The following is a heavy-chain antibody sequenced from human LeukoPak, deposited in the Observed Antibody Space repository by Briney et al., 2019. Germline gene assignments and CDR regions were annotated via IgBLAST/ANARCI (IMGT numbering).Heavy chain of an antibody. V-gene: IGHV3-64*04. CDR1: GFTFSSYA. CDR2: ISSNGGST. Sequence: GGSLRLSCSASGFTFSSYAMHWVRQAPGKGLEYVSAISSNGGSTYYADSVKGRFTISRDNAKNSLYLQMNTLRADDTAVYYCARDGFGTGSNWGQGTLVTVSS. J-gene: IGHJ4*02. CDR3: ARDGFGTGSN. D-gene: IGHD3-16*01.